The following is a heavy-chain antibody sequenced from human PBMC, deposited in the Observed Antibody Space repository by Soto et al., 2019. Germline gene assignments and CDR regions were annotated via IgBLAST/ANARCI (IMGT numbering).Heavy chain of an antibody. J-gene: IGHJ6*04. D-gene: IGHD3-10*01. CDR1: GFTFSSYG. CDR2: ISYDGSNK. Sequence: QVQLVESGGGVVQPGRSLRLSCAASGFTFSSYGMHWVRQAPGKGLEWVAVISYDGSNKYYADSMKGRFTISRDNSKNTLYLQMNSLRAEDTAVYYCAKRYYYGSGNSPVDVWGKGTTVTVSS. CDR3: AKRYYYGSGNSPVDV. V-gene: IGHV3-30*18.